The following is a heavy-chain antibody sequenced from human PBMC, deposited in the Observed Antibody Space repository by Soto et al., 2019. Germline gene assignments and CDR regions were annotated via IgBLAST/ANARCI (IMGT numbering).Heavy chain of an antibody. J-gene: IGHJ6*03. CDR1: GFTFSSHA. CDR3: ARDFGRYFRSGYMDV. D-gene: IGHD3-9*01. CDR2: VDGSGYDT. V-gene: IGHV3-23*01. Sequence: GGSLRLSCASSGFTFSSHAMGWLRQAPGTGPEWVAFVDGSGYDTSYADSVKGRFTISRDNSDNSLYLHLDSLRAEDTGRYFCARDFGRYFRSGYMDVWGDGATVTVSS.